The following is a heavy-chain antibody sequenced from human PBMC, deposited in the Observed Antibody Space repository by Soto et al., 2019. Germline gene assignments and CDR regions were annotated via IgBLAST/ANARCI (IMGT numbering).Heavy chain of an antibody. V-gene: IGHV3-15*01. D-gene: IGHD3-22*01. Sequence: EVQLVESGGGLVKPGGSLRLSCAASGFTFSNAWMSWVRQAPGKGLEWVGRIKSKTDGGTTDYAAPVKGRFTISRDDSKNTLYLPMNSLETEDTAVYYCTTAPIVFTEARLYYMDVWGKGTTVTVSS. J-gene: IGHJ6*03. CDR3: TTAPIVFTEARLYYMDV. CDR2: IKSKTDGGTT. CDR1: GFTFSNAW.